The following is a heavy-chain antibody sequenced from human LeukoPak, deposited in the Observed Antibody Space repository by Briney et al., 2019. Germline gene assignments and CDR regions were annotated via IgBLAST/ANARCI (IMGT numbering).Heavy chain of an antibody. CDR2: INHSGST. Sequence: SETLSLTCAVYGGSFSGYYWSWIRQPPGKGLEWIGEINHSGSTNYNPSLKSRVTISVDTSKNQFSLKLSSVTAADTAVYYCAGLSIGVGPEYSSSLYYFDYWGQGTLVTVSS. V-gene: IGHV4-34*01. CDR1: GGSFSGYY. J-gene: IGHJ4*02. D-gene: IGHD6-6*01. CDR3: AGLSIGVGPEYSSSLYYFDY.